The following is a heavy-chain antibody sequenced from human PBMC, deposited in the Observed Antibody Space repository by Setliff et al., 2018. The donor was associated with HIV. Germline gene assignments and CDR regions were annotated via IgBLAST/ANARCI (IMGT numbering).Heavy chain of an antibody. CDR3: AKDFQWSTVNTPLNYQYGMNV. D-gene: IGHD4-17*01. Sequence: PGGSLRLSCAASGFTFSSYGMHWVRQAPGKGLEWVAVIWYDGSNKYYLDSVEGRFTISRDNSKNTLYLQMNNLRPEDTAVYYCAKDFQWSTVNTPLNYQYGMNVWGQGTTVTVSS. CDR2: IWYDGSNK. J-gene: IGHJ6*02. V-gene: IGHV3-33*03. CDR1: GFTFSSYG.